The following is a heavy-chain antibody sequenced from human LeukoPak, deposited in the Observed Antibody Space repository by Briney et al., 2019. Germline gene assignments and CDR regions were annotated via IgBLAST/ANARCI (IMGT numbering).Heavy chain of an antibody. CDR1: GYSFTNYD. D-gene: IGHD2-2*01. J-gene: IGHJ4*02. CDR3: ARGREIVVVSAASLNDF. V-gene: IGHV1-8*01. CDR2: MNPNTGDT. Sequence: GASVTVSCKASGYSFTNYDINWVRQATGQGLGWMGYMNPNTGDTGYAQKFQGRVTMTRDTSISTAYMELTSLGSEDTAVYYCARGREIVVVSAASLNDFWGQGTLVTVSS.